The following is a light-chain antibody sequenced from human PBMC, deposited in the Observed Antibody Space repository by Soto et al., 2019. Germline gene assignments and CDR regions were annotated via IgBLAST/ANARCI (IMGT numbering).Light chain of an antibody. CDR3: QQYDNLP. Sequence: DIQMTQSPSSLSASVGDRVTITCQASQDISNYLNWYQQKPGKAHKLLIYDASHLETGVPSRFSGSGSGTDFTFTISSLQPEDIATYYCQQYDNLPFGGGTKVEIK. CDR2: DAS. CDR1: QDISNY. V-gene: IGKV1-33*01. J-gene: IGKJ4*01.